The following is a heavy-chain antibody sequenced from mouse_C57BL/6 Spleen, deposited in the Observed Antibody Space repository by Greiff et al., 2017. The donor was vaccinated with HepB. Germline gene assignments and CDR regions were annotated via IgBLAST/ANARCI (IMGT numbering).Heavy chain of an antibody. V-gene: IGHV1-18*01. CDR1: GYTFTDYN. Sequence: EVQLQQSGPELVKPGASVKIPCKASGYTFTDYNMDWVKQSHGKSLEWIGDINPNNGGTIYNQKFKGKATLTVDKSSSTAYMELRSLTSEDTAVYYCARDGNGNPLDYWGQGTTLTVSS. J-gene: IGHJ2*01. D-gene: IGHD2-1*01. CDR2: INPNNGGT. CDR3: ARDGNGNPLDY.